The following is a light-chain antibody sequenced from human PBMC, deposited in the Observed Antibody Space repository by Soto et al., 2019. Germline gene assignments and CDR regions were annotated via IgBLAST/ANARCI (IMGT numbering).Light chain of an antibody. Sequence: DIQMTQSPSSLSASVGDIFTISCRASQGISNYLAWYQQKPGKVPKLLIYAASTLQSGVPSRFSGSGSGTDFTLTISSLQPEDVATYYCQNYNSAPQTFGPGTKVDIK. V-gene: IGKV1-27*01. J-gene: IGKJ3*01. CDR1: QGISNY. CDR3: QNYNSAPQT. CDR2: AAS.